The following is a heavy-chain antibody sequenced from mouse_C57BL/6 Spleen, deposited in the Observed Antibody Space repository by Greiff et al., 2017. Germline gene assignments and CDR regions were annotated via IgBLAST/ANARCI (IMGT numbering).Heavy chain of an antibody. V-gene: IGHV2-2*01. CDR1: GFSLTSYG. CDR2: IWRGGRT. CDR3: ARSNLDC. J-gene: IGHJ2*01. Sequence: QVQLQQSGPGLVQPSQSLSITCTASGFSLTSYGVHWVRQSPGKGLEWLGVIWRGGRTDYNAAFISRLSNSKDNSKSQVFFKMNSLQADDTAIYYCARSNLDCWGQGTTRTVSS. D-gene: IGHD4-1*01.